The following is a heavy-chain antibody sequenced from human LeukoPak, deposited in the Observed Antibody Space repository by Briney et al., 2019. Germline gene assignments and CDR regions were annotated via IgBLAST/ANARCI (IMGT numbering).Heavy chain of an antibody. CDR2: IRSKTYGGTI. J-gene: IGHJ4*02. CDR1: AFTFGDYA. CDR3: TRPYYDISGYYVY. D-gene: IGHD3-22*01. Sequence: GGCLRLSCTPSAFTFGDYAMGCGSPPGGEGMEWVGFIRSKTYGGTIEYAASVKGRFTISRDDFKSIAYLQMTSLQTEDTPVYYCTRPYYDISGYYVYWGQGALVTVSS. V-gene: IGHV3-49*04.